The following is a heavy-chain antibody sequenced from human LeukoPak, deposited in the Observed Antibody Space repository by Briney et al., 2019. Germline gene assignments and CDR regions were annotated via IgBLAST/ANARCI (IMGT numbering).Heavy chain of an antibody. CDR1: GYTFTGYY. D-gene: IGHD6-6*01. J-gene: IGHJ6*03. CDR2: INPNSGGT. V-gene: IGHV1-2*02. CDR3: ARVVSSSLGDYMDV. Sequence: ASVKVSCEASGYTFTGYYMHWVRQAPGQGLEWMGWINPNSGGTNYAQKFQGRVTMTRDTSISTAYMELSRLRSDDTAVYYCARVVSSSLGDYMDVWGKGTTVTVSS.